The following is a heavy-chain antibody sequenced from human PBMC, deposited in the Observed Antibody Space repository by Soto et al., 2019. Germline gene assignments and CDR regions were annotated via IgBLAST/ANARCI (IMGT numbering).Heavy chain of an antibody. J-gene: IGHJ6*02. CDR3: ARDADYHDGTGYYRAWWYYPIDV. CDR2: ISSSGDST. CDR1: GFTFNNYA. V-gene: IGHV3-23*01. Sequence: EVQLLESGGALVQSGGSLRLSCADSGFTFNNYAMGWVRQAPGKGLQWVSSISSSGDSTYYRDSVKGRFTISRDNSKNTLYVQMTSLRVEDTAVYYRARDADYHDGTGYYRAWWYYPIDVWGQGTTVTVPS. D-gene: IGHD3-22*01.